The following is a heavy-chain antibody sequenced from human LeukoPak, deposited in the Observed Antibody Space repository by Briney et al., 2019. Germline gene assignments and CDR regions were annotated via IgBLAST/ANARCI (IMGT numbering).Heavy chain of an antibody. V-gene: IGHV4-34*01. CDR3: ARGRHY. CDR1: GGSFSGFY. J-gene: IGHJ4*02. Sequence: SETLSLTCAVYGGSFSGFYWNWIRQPPGKGLEWIGEIDHSGSTNYNPSLKSRVTISVDRANNQFSLKLSSVTAADTAVYDCARGRHYWGQGTLVTVSS. CDR2: IDHSGST.